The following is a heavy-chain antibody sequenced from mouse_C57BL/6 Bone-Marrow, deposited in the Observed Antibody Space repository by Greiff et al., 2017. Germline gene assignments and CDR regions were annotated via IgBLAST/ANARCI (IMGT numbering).Heavy chain of an antibody. D-gene: IGHD1-1*01. CDR2: IWSGGST. J-gene: IGHJ2*01. CDR1: GFSLTSYG. CDR3: ARGGTTVVAPGY. Sequence: QVQLKQSGPGLVQPSQSLSITCTVSGFSLTSYGVHWVRQSPGKGLEWLGVIWSGGSTDYNAAFISRLSISKDNSKSQVFFKMNSLQADDTAIYYCARGGTTVVAPGYWGQGTTLTVSS. V-gene: IGHV2-2*01.